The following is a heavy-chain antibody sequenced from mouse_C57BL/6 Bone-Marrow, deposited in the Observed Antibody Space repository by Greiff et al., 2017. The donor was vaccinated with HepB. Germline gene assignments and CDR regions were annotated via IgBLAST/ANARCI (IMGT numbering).Heavy chain of an antibody. V-gene: IGHV5-17*01. J-gene: IGHJ2*01. D-gene: IGHD1-1*01. CDR1: GFTFSDYG. CDR2: ISSGSSTI. CDR3: ASITTVPY. Sequence: EVNVVESGGGLVQPGGSLKLSCAASGFTFSDYGMHWVRQAPEKGLEWVAYISSGSSTIYYADTVKGRFTISRDNAKNTLFLQMTSLRSEDTAMYYCASITTVPYWGQGTTLTVSS.